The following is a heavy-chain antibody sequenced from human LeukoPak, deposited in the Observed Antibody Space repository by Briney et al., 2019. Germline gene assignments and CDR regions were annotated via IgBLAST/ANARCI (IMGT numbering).Heavy chain of an antibody. CDR1: GYTFTSYD. V-gene: IGHV1-8*01. Sequence: ASVKVSCKASGYTFTSYDINWVRQATGQGLEWMGWMNPNSGNTGYAQKFQGRVTMTRNTSISTAYMELSSLRSEDTAVHYCARGLAGAVAGTSRNYYYYYYMDVWGKGTTVTVSS. J-gene: IGHJ6*03. D-gene: IGHD6-19*01. CDR3: ARGLAGAVAGTSRNYYYYYYMDV. CDR2: MNPNSGNT.